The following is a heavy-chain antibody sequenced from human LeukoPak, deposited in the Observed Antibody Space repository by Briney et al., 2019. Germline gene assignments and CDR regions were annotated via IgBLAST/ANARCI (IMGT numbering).Heavy chain of an antibody. D-gene: IGHD5-18*01. CDR2: IWYDGTNK. CDR3: ARDLSYSPDY. J-gene: IGHJ4*02. CDR1: GFTFGSYW. V-gene: IGHV3-33*08. Sequence: GGSLRLSCAASGFTFGSYWMHWVRQAPGKGLEWVAVIWYDGTNKYFADSVKGRFTISRDNSKNTLYLQMNSLRAEDTAVYYCARDLSYSPDYWGQGTLVTVSS.